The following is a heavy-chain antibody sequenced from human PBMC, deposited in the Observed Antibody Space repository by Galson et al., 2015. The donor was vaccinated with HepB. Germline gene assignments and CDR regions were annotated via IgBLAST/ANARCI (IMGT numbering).Heavy chain of an antibody. CDR3: TRVTIVVVPAAISLWELGDYYYGMDV. CDR2: IRSKAYGGAT. V-gene: IGHV3-49*04. Sequence: SLRLSCAASGFTFGDYAMSRVRQAPGKGLEWVGFIRSKAYGGATEYAASVKGRFTISRDDSKSIAYLQMNSLKTEDTAVYYCTRVTIVVVPAAISLWELGDYYYGMDVWGQGTTVTVSS. J-gene: IGHJ6*02. D-gene: IGHD2-2*01. CDR1: GFTFGDYA.